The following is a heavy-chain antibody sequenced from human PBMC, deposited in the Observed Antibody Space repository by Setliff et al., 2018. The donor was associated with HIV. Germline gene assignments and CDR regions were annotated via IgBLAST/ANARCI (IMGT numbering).Heavy chain of an antibody. D-gene: IGHD2-2*01. V-gene: IGHV4-39*07. J-gene: IGHJ4*02. CDR1: GGSISSSSNY. Sequence: KPSETLSLTCTVSGGSISSSSNYWAWIRQPPGKGLEWIGSIYYSGYTYYNPSLKSRVTISVDTSKNQFSLMLTSVTAADTAMYYCARVIQTPGSPYARFDFWGQGTLVTVSS. CDR3: ARVIQTPGSPYARFDF. CDR2: IYYSGYT.